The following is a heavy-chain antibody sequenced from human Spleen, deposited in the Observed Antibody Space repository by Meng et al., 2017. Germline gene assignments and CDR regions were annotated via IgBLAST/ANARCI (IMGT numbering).Heavy chain of an antibody. V-gene: IGHV3-23*01. CDR2: ISGSGGST. CDR1: GFTFSSYA. J-gene: IGHJ4*02. CDR3: AKDRGITMIVVAYDY. Sequence: LSLTCAASGFTFSSYAMSWVRQAPGKGLEWVSAISGSGGSTYYADSVKGRFTISRDNSKNTLYLQMNSLRAEDTAVYYCAKDRGITMIVVAYDYWGQGTLVTVSS. D-gene: IGHD3-22*01.